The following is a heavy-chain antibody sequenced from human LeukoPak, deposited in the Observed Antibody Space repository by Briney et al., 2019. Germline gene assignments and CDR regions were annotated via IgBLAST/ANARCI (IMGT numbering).Heavy chain of an antibody. CDR2: IKGDGSST. CDR1: GFTFTTYW. J-gene: IGHJ4*02. D-gene: IGHD2-2*01. CDR3: VREGLECSGSSCQRAAFDY. Sequence: GGSLRLSCAASGFTFTTYWMHWVRQVPGKGLVWVARIKGDGSSTRHADSMKGRFTISRDNAKNTLYLLMNSLRDDDTAVYYCVREGLECSGSSCQRAAFDYWGQGTLVTVSS. V-gene: IGHV3-74*01.